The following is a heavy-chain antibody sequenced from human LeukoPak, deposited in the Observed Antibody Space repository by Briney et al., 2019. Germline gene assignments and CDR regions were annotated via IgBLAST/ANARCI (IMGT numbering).Heavy chain of an antibody. CDR1: GFSLSTSGVG. Sequence: SGPTLVNPTQTLTLTCTFSGFSLSTSGVGVGWIRQPPGKALEWLALIYWDDDKRYSPSLKSRLTITKDTSKNQVVLTMTNMDPVDTATYYCAHIPPKLLWFGELYYNWFDPWGQGTLVTVSS. CDR3: AHIPPKLLWFGELYYNWFDP. D-gene: IGHD3-10*01. V-gene: IGHV2-5*02. CDR2: IYWDDDK. J-gene: IGHJ5*02.